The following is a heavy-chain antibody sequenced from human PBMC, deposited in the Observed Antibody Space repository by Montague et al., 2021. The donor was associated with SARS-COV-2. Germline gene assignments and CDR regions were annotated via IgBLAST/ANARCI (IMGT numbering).Heavy chain of an antibody. D-gene: IGHD2-15*01. CDR2: VYYTGGT. CDR3: AKAGGGSSYNYYGLDV. V-gene: IGHV4-59*01. J-gene: IGHJ6*02. Sequence: SETLSLTCSISGGPINSFYWNWIRQSPGKGLEWIGYVYYTGGTNYNPSLKRRATISVDTSKNQFSQTVVSVTAGDMAVYYCAKAGGGSSYNYYGLDVWGQGTTVTVSS. CDR1: GGPINSFY.